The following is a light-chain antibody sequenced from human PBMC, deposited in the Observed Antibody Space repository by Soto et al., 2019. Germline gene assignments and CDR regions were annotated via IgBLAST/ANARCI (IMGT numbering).Light chain of an antibody. J-gene: IGKJ4*01. CDR1: QGIRDF. Sequence: DIQLTQSPSFLSASVGDRVTISFRASQGIRDFLAWFQQKPGKAPKLLVYSAFTFQAGVPTRFSGFXSGXEFTLTINNLQPADSATYYCQQFNVYPLTFG. V-gene: IGKV1-9*01. CDR3: QQFNVYPLT. CDR2: SAF.